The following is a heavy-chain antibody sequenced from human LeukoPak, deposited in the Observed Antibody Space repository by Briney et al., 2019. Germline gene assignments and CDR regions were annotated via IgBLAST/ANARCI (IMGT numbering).Heavy chain of an antibody. CDR3: AVYYYDSTAFNY. CDR1: GFTFAWHW. Sequence: GGSLRLSCAATGFTFAWHWMSWVRQAPGKGLEWVANIKQDGSQRYYVDSVKGRFTISRDNAINSLYLQMNSLRAEDTAMYYCAVYYYDSTAFNYWGQGTLVTVSS. V-gene: IGHV3-7*01. J-gene: IGHJ4*02. CDR2: IKQDGSQR. D-gene: IGHD3-22*01.